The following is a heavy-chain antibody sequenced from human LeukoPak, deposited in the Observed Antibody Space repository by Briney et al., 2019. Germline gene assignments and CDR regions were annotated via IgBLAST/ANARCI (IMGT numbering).Heavy chain of an antibody. CDR3: ARDEGYSYGYRGAFDI. D-gene: IGHD5-18*01. Sequence: SETLSLTCNVSGGSISSYYWSWIRQPAGKGLEWIGRIYTSGSTNYNPSLKSRVTMSVDTSKNQFSLKLSSVTAADTAMYYCARDEGYSYGYRGAFDIWGQGTMVTVSS. CDR1: GGSISSYY. J-gene: IGHJ3*02. CDR2: IYTSGST. V-gene: IGHV4-4*07.